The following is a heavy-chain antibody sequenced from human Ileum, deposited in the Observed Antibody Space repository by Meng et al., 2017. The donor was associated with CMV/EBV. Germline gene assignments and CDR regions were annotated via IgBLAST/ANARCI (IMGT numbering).Heavy chain of an antibody. CDR2: IFYRGNT. CDR1: GDSVTSSLYY. D-gene: IGHD4-17*01. Sequence: SETLSPTCTVSGDSVTSSLYYWGWIRQPAGKGPEYIATIFYRGNTFYHPSLKTRATISVDTSKNHFSLRLQSVTAADSAVYYCAKAHDFGDCQAFDSWGQGVLVIVSS. J-gene: IGHJ4*02. V-gene: IGHV4-39*07. CDR3: AKAHDFGDCQAFDS.